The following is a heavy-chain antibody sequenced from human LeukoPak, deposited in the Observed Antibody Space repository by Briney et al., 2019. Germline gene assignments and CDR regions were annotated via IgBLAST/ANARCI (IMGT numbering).Heavy chain of an antibody. J-gene: IGHJ4*02. CDR1: GFTFSSYA. V-gene: IGHV3-23*01. CDR3: ARGGYRAYYYDSSGPWGY. D-gene: IGHD3-22*01. Sequence: GGSLRLSCAASGFTFSSYAMSWVRQAPGKGLEWVSALSGTGSPTYYADSGKGRFTISRDNSKNTLYLLMNSLRAEDTAVYFCARGGYRAYYYDSSGPWGYWGQGTLVTVSS. CDR2: LSGTGSPT.